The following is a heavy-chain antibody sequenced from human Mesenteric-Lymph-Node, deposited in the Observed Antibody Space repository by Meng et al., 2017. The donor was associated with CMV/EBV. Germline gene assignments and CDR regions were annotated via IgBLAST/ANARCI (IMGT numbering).Heavy chain of an antibody. V-gene: IGHV4-39*01. J-gene: IGHJ4*02. Sequence: SETLSLTCTVSGGSVSSGSYYWSWIRQPPGKGLEWIGSIYHSGNTYYNPSLKSRVTISVDTSKNQFSLRLSSVTAADTAVYYCARHDWIGGPFDYWGQGTLVTVSS. CDR3: ARHDWIGGPFDY. CDR2: IYHSGNT. D-gene: IGHD3-10*01. CDR1: GGSVSSGSYY.